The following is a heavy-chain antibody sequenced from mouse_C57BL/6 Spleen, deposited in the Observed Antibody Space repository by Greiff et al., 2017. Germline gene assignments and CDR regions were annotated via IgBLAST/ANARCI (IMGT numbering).Heavy chain of an antibody. D-gene: IGHD2-1*01. Sequence: EVKLVESGGGLVKPGGSLKLSCAASGFPFSSYALSWVRQTPEKRLEWVATISDGGSYTYYPDNVKGRFTISRDNAKNNLYLQMSHLKSEDTAMYYCARDLLHYAMDYGGQGTSVTVSS. V-gene: IGHV5-4*01. CDR1: GFPFSSYA. CDR3: ARDLLHYAMDY. J-gene: IGHJ4*01. CDR2: ISDGGSYT.